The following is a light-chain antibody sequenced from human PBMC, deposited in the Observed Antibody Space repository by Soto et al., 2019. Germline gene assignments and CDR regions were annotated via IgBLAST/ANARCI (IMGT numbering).Light chain of an antibody. CDR3: QHYNNWPPWT. Sequence: EIVMTQSPATLSVSPGERATLSCRASQRISSNVAWYQQKPGQAPRLLIYGASTRATGIPARFSGSGSGTDFTLTISSLQSEDSAVYYCQHYNNWPPWTFGQGTKVEI. CDR2: GAS. CDR1: QRISSN. V-gene: IGKV3-15*01. J-gene: IGKJ1*01.